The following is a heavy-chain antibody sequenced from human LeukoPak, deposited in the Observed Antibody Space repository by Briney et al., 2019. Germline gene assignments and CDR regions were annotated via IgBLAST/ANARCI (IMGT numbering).Heavy chain of an antibody. Sequence: SETLSLTCTVSGDSISSGDYYWSWIRQPAGKGLEWIGRISSSGSTNYNPSLKSRVTISVDTSKNQFSLKLRSVTAADTAVYYCARTTEGGYTYGYFYYYYMDVWGKGTTVTISS. CDR1: GDSISSGDYY. V-gene: IGHV4-61*02. CDR3: ARTTEGGYTYGYFYYYYMDV. CDR2: ISSSGST. D-gene: IGHD5-18*01. J-gene: IGHJ6*03.